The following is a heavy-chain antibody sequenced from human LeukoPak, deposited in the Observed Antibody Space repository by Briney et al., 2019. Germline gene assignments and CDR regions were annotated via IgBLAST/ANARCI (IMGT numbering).Heavy chain of an antibody. CDR2: INHSGST. CDR3: VNGDSNYDY. Sequence: PSETLSLTCTVYGGSFSGYYWSWIRQPPGKGLEWIGEINHSGSTNYNPSLKSRVTISVDTSENQFSLKLSSVTAADTAVYYCVNGDSNYDYWGQGTLVTVSS. J-gene: IGHJ4*02. D-gene: IGHD4-17*01. V-gene: IGHV4-34*01. CDR1: GGSFSGYY.